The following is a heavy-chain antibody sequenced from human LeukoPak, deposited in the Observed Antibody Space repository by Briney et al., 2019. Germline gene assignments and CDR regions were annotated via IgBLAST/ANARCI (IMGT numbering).Heavy chain of an antibody. CDR3: ASKSTDHGELRFDY. J-gene: IGHJ4*02. Sequence: SETLSLTCAVYGGSFSGYYWSWIRQPPGKGLEWIGEINHSGSTNYNPSLKSRVTISVDTSKDQFSLKVSSVTAADTGVYYCASKSTDHGELRFDYWGQGTLVTVSS. CDR1: GGSFSGYY. D-gene: IGHD4-17*01. V-gene: IGHV4-34*01. CDR2: INHSGST.